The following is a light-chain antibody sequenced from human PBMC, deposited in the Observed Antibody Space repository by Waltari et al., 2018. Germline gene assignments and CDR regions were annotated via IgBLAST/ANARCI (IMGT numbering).Light chain of an antibody. CDR3: LSYTSSITFV. J-gene: IGLJ2*01. Sequence: QPALTQPASVSGSPGQSITIPCTGTSNDVGNFKPVCLYQQHPGKAPKLIISEVTERPSGVSDRFSGSKSGNTASLTISGLQAEDEADYYCLSYTSSITFVFGGGTKLSVL. CDR2: EVT. CDR1: SNDVGNFKP. V-gene: IGLV2-23*02.